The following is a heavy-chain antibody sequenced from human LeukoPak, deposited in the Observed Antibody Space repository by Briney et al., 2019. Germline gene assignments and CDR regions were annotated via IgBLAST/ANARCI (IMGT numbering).Heavy chain of an antibody. D-gene: IGHD3-16*01. CDR3: ARGGIGRADS. Sequence: PSETLSLTCTGSGGSISSSSYYWGWIRQPPQKGLEWIGEINYSGSTNYNPSLRSRVTIAVDTSKNQFSLRLNSVTAADTAVYYCARGGIGRADSWGQGTLVTVSS. CDR2: INYSGST. CDR1: GGSISSSSYY. J-gene: IGHJ4*02. V-gene: IGHV4-39*07.